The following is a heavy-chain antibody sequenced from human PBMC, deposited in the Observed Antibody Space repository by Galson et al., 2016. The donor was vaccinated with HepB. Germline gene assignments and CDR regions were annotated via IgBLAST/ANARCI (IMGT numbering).Heavy chain of an antibody. J-gene: IGHJ4*01. V-gene: IGHV4-61*02. CDR1: GGSITGDTYY. CDR3: ARAFTY. D-gene: IGHD3-10*01. Sequence: TLSLTCTVSGGSITGDTYYWSWIRQPAGKGLEWIGRIYTSGRTNYNPSPESRITLSLDTSRNQFSLTLSSVTAADTAVYYCARAFTYRGHGTLVTVSS. CDR2: IYTSGRT.